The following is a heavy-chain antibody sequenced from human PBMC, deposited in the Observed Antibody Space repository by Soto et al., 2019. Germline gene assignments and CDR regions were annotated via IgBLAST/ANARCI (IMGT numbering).Heavy chain of an antibody. Sequence: QVQLVQSGAEVKKPGASVKVSCKASGYTFTSYYMHWVRQAPGQGLEWMGIIHPSGGSTSYAQKFKGRVTMTRDTSTSTVYMELSSLRSEDTAVYYCARDPAYCSSTSCLDGAFDIWGQGTMVTVSS. CDR3: ARDPAYCSSTSCLDGAFDI. CDR1: GYTFTSYY. J-gene: IGHJ3*02. V-gene: IGHV1-46*01. D-gene: IGHD2-2*01. CDR2: IHPSGGST.